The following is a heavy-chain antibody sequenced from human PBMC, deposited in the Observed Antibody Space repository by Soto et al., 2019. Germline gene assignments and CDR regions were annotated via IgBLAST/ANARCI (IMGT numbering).Heavy chain of an antibody. CDR3: TTGIMITFWGSXLNIDAFDI. V-gene: IGHV3-15*01. D-gene: IGHD3-16*01. Sequence: PGGSLRLSCAASGFTFSNAWMSWVRQAPGKGLEWVGRIKSKTDGGTTDYAAPVKGRFTISRDDSKNTLYLQMNSLKTEDTAVYYCTTGIMITFWGSXLNIDAFDIWGQGTMVTVSS. CDR1: GFTFSNAW. J-gene: IGHJ3*02. CDR2: IKSKTDGGTT.